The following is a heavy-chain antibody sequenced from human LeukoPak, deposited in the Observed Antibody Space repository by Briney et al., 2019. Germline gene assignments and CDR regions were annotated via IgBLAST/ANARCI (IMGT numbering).Heavy chain of an antibody. Sequence: PGGSPRLSCATSGFIFSTYALSWVRQAPGKGLEWASSISGSGGSTYHADSVKGRFTISRDSSKNTLYLQMSSLRAEDTAIYYCARVIRAAPGKGYFDYWGQGTLVTVSS. CDR3: ARVIRAAPGKGYFDY. CDR1: GFIFSTYA. J-gene: IGHJ4*02. D-gene: IGHD6-13*01. CDR2: ISGSGGST. V-gene: IGHV3-23*01.